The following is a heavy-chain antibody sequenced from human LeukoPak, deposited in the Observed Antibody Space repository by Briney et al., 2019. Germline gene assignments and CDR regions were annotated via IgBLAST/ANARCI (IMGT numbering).Heavy chain of an antibody. V-gene: IGHV1-18*01. CDR1: GYTFTSYG. J-gene: IGHJ4*02. D-gene: IGHD7-27*01. CDR3: ARDEPELGPVPYYFDY. CDR2: ISAYNGNT. Sequence: ASVKVSCKASGYTFTSYGISWVRQAPGQGLEWMGWISAYNGNTNYAQKLQGRVTMTTDTSTSTAYMELRSLRSDDTAVYYCARDEPELGPVPYYFDYWGQGTLVTVSS.